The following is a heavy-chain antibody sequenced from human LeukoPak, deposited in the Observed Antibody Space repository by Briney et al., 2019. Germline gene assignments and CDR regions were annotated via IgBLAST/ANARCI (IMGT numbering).Heavy chain of an antibody. CDR2: IYYSGST. J-gene: IGHJ4*02. CDR1: GGSISSSSYY. Sequence: SETLSLTCTVSGGSISSSSYYWGWIRQPPGKRLEWIGSIYYSGSTYYNPSLKSRVTISVDTSKNQFSLKLSSVTAADTAVYYCARQRKNIVVVPAANGAGVWYWGQGTLVTVSS. D-gene: IGHD2-2*01. CDR3: ARQRKNIVVVPAANGAGVWY. V-gene: IGHV4-39*01.